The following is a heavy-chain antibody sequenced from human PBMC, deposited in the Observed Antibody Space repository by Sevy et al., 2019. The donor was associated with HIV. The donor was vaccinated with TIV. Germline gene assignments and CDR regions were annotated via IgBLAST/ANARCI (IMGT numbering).Heavy chain of an antibody. Sequence: GGSLRLSCVASGFRLNYYAMNWVRQAPGKGLEWILYINSDSDTMYYGDSVKGRFTISRDNAKNSLYLQMNSLRDEDTALYYCAIERGTYYDTSGYPYLLEAGFDYWGQGTLVTVSS. CDR1: GFRLNYYA. V-gene: IGHV3-48*02. CDR2: INSDSDTM. D-gene: IGHD3-22*01. CDR3: AIERGTYYDTSGYPYLLEAGFDY. J-gene: IGHJ4*02.